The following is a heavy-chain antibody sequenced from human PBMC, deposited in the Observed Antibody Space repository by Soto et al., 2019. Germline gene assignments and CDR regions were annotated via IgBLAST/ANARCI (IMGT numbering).Heavy chain of an antibody. V-gene: IGHV3-23*01. D-gene: IGHD3-3*01. CDR3: AKRSANYYFDY. CDR2: ISDSGSNT. CDR1: GFTFSSYA. Sequence: EVQLLESGGGLVQPGGSLRLSCAASGFTFSSYAMSWVRQAPGKGLEWVSVISDSGSNTFYAASVKGRFSISRDNSKNTLYLQMNSLRAEDTAIYYWAKRSANYYFDYWGQGTLDTVSS. J-gene: IGHJ4*02.